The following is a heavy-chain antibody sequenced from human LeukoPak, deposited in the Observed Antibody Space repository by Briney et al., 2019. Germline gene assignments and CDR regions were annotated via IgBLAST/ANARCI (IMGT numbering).Heavy chain of an antibody. V-gene: IGHV3-23*01. Sequence: GGSLRLSCAASGLTFSSYAMSWVRQAPGKGREWISGITGNGDTTHHVDSVKGRFTISRDNSKNTLFLQMNSLRVEDTALYYCARAYGSSGYFQLPIDYWGQGTLVTVSS. CDR2: ITGNGDTT. J-gene: IGHJ4*02. D-gene: IGHD3-22*01. CDR1: GLTFSSYA. CDR3: ARAYGSSGYFQLPIDY.